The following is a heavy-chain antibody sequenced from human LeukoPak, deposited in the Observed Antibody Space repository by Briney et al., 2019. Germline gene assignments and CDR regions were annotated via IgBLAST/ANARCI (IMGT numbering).Heavy chain of an antibody. Sequence: GGSLRLSCAASSFTFSSYAMHWVRQAPGKGLEWVAVKSYDGSNKYYADSVKGRFTISRDNSKNTLYLQMNSLRAEDTAVYYCARELRERDYYDSSAAYEGCFDYWSQGTLVTVSS. CDR2: KSYDGSNK. V-gene: IGHV3-30-3*01. J-gene: IGHJ4*02. CDR1: SFTFSSYA. D-gene: IGHD3-22*01. CDR3: ARELRERDYYDSSAAYEGCFDY.